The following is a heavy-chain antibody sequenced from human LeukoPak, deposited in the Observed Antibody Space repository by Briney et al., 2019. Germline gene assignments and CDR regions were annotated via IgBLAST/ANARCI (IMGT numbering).Heavy chain of an antibody. CDR3: AKGWFGELLSVDY. CDR1: GFTFRSYA. V-gene: IGHV3-23*01. J-gene: IGHJ4*02. Sequence: GGSLRLSCAASGFTFRSYAMSWVRQARGKGLEWVSAISGSGGSTYYADSVKGRFTISRDSSKNTLYLQMNSLRAEDTAVYYCAKGWFGELLSVDYWGQGTLVTVSS. CDR2: ISGSGGST. D-gene: IGHD3-10*01.